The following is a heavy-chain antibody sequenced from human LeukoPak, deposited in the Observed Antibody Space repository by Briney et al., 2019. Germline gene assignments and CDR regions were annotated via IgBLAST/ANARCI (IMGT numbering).Heavy chain of an antibody. V-gene: IGHV1-69*05. J-gene: IGHJ6*03. CDR3: ARASDSNYDMDYYYYYMDV. CDR1: GGTLSSYA. CDR2: IIPIFGTA. D-gene: IGHD4-11*01. Sequence: ASVKVSCKASGGTLSSYAISWVRQAPGQGLEWMGGIIPIFGTANYAQKFQGRVTITTDESTSTAYMELSSLRSEDTAVYYCARASDSNYDMDYYYYYMDVWGKGTTVTVSS.